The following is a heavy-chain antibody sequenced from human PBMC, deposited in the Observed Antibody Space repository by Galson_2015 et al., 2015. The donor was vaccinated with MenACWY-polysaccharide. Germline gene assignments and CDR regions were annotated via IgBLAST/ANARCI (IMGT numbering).Heavy chain of an antibody. Sequence: SLRLSCAASGFTFSTYWMTWVRQAPGKGLEWVANIKQDGSEKYYVDSVKGRFTISRDNAENSLYLQMKSLRAEDTAVYYCATAPSLHVGQHWGQGTLVIVSS. CDR1: GFTFSTYW. J-gene: IGHJ1*01. V-gene: IGHV3-7*01. D-gene: IGHD5-24*01. CDR2: IKQDGSEK. CDR3: ATAPSLHVGQH.